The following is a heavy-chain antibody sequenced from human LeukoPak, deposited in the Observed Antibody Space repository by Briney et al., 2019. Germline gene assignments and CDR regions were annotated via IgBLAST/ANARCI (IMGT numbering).Heavy chain of an antibody. Sequence: SGPTLGKPTQTLTLTCTFSGFSLTTRGVGVSWIRQPPGKALDGLALIYWDEEKRYPTSLSTRHTIPIDHSKSQVVLPMTIMDPVDTATYYCAHLYFYNSGGHSRAFDYWGQGTLVTVSS. D-gene: IGHD3-22*01. J-gene: IGHJ4*02. V-gene: IGHV2-5*02. CDR1: GFSLTTRGVG. CDR2: IYWDEEK. CDR3: AHLYFYNSGGHSRAFDY.